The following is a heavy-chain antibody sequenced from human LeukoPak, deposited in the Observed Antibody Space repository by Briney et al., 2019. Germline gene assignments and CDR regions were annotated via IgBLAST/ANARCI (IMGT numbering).Heavy chain of an antibody. CDR1: GFTFSSYG. D-gene: IGHD6-19*01. V-gene: IGHV3-30*18. Sequence: PGGSLRLSCAASGFTFSSYGMHWVRQAPGKGLEWVAVISYDGSNKYYADSVKGRFTISRDNSKNTLYLQMNSLRAEDTAVYYCANDDPYSSGWYFDFWGQGTLVTVSS. J-gene: IGHJ4*02. CDR2: ISYDGSNK. CDR3: ANDDPYSSGWYFDF.